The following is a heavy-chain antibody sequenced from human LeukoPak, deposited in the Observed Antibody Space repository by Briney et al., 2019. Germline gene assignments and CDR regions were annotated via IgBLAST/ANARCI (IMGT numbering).Heavy chain of an antibody. CDR3: AKDRPPLGIAVAGTLDY. V-gene: IGHV3-30*18. CDR1: GFTFSSYG. Sequence: GRSLRLSCAASGFTFSSYGMHWVRQAPGKGLEGVAVISYDGSNKYYADSVKGRFTISRDNSKNTLYLQMNSLRAEDTAVYYCAKDRPPLGIAVAGTLDYWGQGTLVTVSS. D-gene: IGHD6-19*01. J-gene: IGHJ4*02. CDR2: ISYDGSNK.